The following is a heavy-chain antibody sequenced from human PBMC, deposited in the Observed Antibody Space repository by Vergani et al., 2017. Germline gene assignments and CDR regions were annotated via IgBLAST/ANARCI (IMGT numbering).Heavy chain of an antibody. Sequence: QVQLQESAPGLVKPSQTLSLTCSVSGDSISSGVYYWNWIRQHPGKDLEWIGYIYSTGSTHHNPSLRRRINMSVDTSKNQFSLKLNSVTAADTAMYYCARMGGYDEGDAFRIGYFDSWGPGILVTVSS. CDR1: GDSISSGVYY. D-gene: IGHD3-22*01. CDR3: ARMGGYDEGDAFRIGYFDS. V-gene: IGHV4-31*03. CDR2: IYSTGST. J-gene: IGHJ4*02.